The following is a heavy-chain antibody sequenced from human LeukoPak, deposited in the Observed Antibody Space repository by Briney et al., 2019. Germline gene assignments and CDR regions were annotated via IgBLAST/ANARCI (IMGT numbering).Heavy chain of an antibody. Sequence: SETLSLTCTVSGGSISSSSYYWGWIRQPPGKGLEWIGSIYYSGSTYYNPSLKSRVTISVDTSKNQFSLKLSSVTAADTAVYYCARLPTIFGVVIGALNAFDIWGQGTMVTVSS. CDR1: GGSISSSSYY. J-gene: IGHJ3*02. CDR3: ARLPTIFGVVIGALNAFDI. D-gene: IGHD3-3*01. CDR2: IYYSGST. V-gene: IGHV4-39*01.